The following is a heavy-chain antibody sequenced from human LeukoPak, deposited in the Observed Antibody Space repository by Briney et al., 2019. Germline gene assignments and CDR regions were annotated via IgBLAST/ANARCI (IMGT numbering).Heavy chain of an antibody. CDR1: GFTFSSYG. CDR3: AKELRGYSYGLRNNWFDP. CDR2: IWYDGSNK. Sequence: GGSLRLSCAASGFTFSSYGMHWVRQAPGEGLEWVAVIWYDGSNKYYADSVKGRFTISRDNSKNTLYLQMNSLRAEDTAVYYCAKELRGYSYGLRNNWFDPWGQGTLVTVSS. V-gene: IGHV3-33*06. D-gene: IGHD5-18*01. J-gene: IGHJ5*02.